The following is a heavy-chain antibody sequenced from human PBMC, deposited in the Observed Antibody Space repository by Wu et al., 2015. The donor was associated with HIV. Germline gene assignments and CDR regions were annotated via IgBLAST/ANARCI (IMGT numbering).Heavy chain of an antibody. V-gene: IGHV1-2*02. D-gene: IGHD3-9*01. CDR1: GYTFNDYY. J-gene: IGHJ4*02. CDR3: ARDKGGYDVLTGYYIYFDY. CDR2: INPNSGGT. Sequence: QVQLVQSGAEVKKPGASMKVSCKASGYTFNDYYIQWVRQAPGQGLEWMGWINPNSGGTNYAQNFEDRVTMTRDTSITTAYMELSSLRSDDTAVYYCARDKGGYDVLTGYYIYFDYWGQGTLVTVSS.